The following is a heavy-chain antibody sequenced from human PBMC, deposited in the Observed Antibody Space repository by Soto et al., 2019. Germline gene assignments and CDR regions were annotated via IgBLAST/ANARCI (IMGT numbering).Heavy chain of an antibody. V-gene: IGHV4-39*02. CDR2: IYHTGTT. CDR3: AREGGYAKYFDY. CDR1: GDSISSSTYY. J-gene: IGHJ4*02. Sequence: SETLSLTCTVSGDSISSSTYYWGWIRQPPGKGLEWIGCIYHTGTTYYNPSLKSRVTMTRDTSISTAYMELSRLRSDDTAVYYCAREGGYAKYFDYWGQGTLVTVSS. D-gene: IGHD5-12*01.